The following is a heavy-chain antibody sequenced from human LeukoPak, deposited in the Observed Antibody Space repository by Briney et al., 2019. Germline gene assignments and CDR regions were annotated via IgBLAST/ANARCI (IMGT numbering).Heavy chain of an antibody. Sequence: GGSLRLSCAASGFTVSNNYMTWVRQAPGKGLEWVSVIYGGGSTSYADSVKGRFTISRDNSKNTPYLQMNSLRADDTAVYYCARDRSDGNYYMVVWGKGTTVIVSS. CDR1: GFTVSNNY. J-gene: IGHJ6*03. CDR3: ARDRSDGNYYMVV. D-gene: IGHD5-24*01. CDR2: IYGGGST. V-gene: IGHV3-53*01.